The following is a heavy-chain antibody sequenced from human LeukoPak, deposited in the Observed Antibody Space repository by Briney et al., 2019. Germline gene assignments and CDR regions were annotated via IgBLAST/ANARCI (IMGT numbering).Heavy chain of an antibody. CDR2: IIPIFGTA. Sequence: SVKVSCTASGGTFSSYAISWVRQAPGQGLEWMGGIIPIFGTANYAQKFQGRVTITADESTSTAYMELSSLRSEDTAVYYCARGGGGIDYGDYGWFDPWGQGTLVTVSS. CDR1: GGTFSSYA. D-gene: IGHD4-17*01. V-gene: IGHV1-69*13. CDR3: ARGGGGIDYGDYGWFDP. J-gene: IGHJ5*02.